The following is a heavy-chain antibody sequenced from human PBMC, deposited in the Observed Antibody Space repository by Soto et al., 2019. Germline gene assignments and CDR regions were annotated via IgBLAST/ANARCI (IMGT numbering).Heavy chain of an antibody. CDR3: ARDSFIGYSSDRPYYYYYGMDV. V-gene: IGHV4-39*07. CDR2: FFIGGNT. CDR1: GGSIPGGSISSTTYY. Sequence: SETLSLTCTVSGGSIPGGSISSTTYYWGWMRQPPGKGLEWIASFFIGGNTYYNPSLKSRVTISVDKSKNQFSLKLSSVTAADTAVYYFARDSFIGYSSDRPYYYYYGMDVWGQGTTVT. D-gene: IGHD6-19*01. J-gene: IGHJ6*02.